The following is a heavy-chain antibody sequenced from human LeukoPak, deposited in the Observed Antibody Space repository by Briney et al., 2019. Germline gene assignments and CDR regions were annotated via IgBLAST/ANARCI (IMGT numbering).Heavy chain of an antibody. Sequence: KAGGSLRLSCAASGFTFSDYYMSWLRQAPGKGLEWVSYISSSGSTIYYADSVKGRFTISRDNAKNSLYLQMNSLRAEDTAVYYCARDWGTRRTSYYYDSSGYPDIWGQGTMVTVSS. CDR3: ARDWGTRRTSYYYDSSGYPDI. CDR2: ISSSGSTI. J-gene: IGHJ3*02. D-gene: IGHD3-22*01. V-gene: IGHV3-11*04. CDR1: GFTFSDYY.